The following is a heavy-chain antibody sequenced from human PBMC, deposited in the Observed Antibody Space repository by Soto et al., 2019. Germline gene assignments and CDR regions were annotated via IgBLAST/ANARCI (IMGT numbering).Heavy chain of an antibody. J-gene: IGHJ5*02. Sequence: GESLKISCKGSGYSFTSYWIGWVRQMPGKGLEWMGIIYPGDSDTRYSPSFQGQVTISADKSISTAYLQWSSLKASDTAMYYCAAAPYAGFWSGRPLNWFDPWGQGNLVTVSS. CDR2: IYPGDSDT. V-gene: IGHV5-51*01. D-gene: IGHD3-3*01. CDR1: GYSFTSYW. CDR3: AAAPYAGFWSGRPLNWFDP.